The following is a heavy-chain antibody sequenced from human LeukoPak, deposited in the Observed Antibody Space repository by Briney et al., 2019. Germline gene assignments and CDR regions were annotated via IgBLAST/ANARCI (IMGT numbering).Heavy chain of an antibody. CDR1: GGSFSGYY. V-gene: IGHV4-34*01. Sequence: PSETLSLTCAVYGGSFSGYYWSWIRPPPGKGLEWIGEINHSGSTNYNPSLKSRVTISVDTSKNQFSLKLSSVTAADTAVYYCARGGEIVVVPAAIWFDPWGQGTLVTVSS. J-gene: IGHJ5*02. CDR3: ARGGEIVVVPAAIWFDP. CDR2: INHSGST. D-gene: IGHD2-2*01.